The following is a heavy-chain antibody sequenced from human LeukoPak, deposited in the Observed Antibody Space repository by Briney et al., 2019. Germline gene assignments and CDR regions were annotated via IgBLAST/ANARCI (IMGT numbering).Heavy chain of an antibody. CDR2: IYYSGST. J-gene: IGHJ4*02. CDR1: GGSISSGGYY. V-gene: IGHV4-31*03. Sequence: SETLSLTCTVSGGSISSGGYYWSWIRQHPGKGLEWIGYIYYSGSTYYNPSLKSRVTISVDTSKNQFSLKLSSVTAADTAVYYCARLAGTDNKLFDYWGQGTLVTVSS. D-gene: IGHD1-1*01. CDR3: ARLAGTDNKLFDY.